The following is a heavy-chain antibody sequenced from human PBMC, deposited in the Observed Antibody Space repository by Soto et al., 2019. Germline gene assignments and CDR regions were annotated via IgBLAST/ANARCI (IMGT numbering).Heavy chain of an antibody. D-gene: IGHD3-10*01. CDR1: AYTFTSYD. J-gene: IGHJ6*02. CDR3: ARSRITMVRGVHYYYGMDV. Sequence: ASVRVSCKPSAYTFTSYDINCVRQATAQGLEWMGRIIPILGIANYAQKFQGRVTITADKSTSTAYMELSSLRSEDTAVYYCARSRITMVRGVHYYYGMDVWGQGTTVTVSS. CDR2: IIPILGIA. V-gene: IGHV1-69*04.